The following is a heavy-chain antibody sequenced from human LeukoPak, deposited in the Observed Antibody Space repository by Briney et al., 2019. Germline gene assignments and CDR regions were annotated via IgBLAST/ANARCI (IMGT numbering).Heavy chain of an antibody. D-gene: IGHD2-2*02. Sequence: GASVKVSCTASGGTFSSYAISWVRQAPGQGLEWMGGIIPIFGTANYAQKFQGRVTITADESTSTAYMELSSLRSEDTAAYYCARYYCSSTSCYRDFNWFDPWGQGTLVTVSS. CDR2: IIPIFGTA. CDR3: ARYYCSSTSCYRDFNWFDP. V-gene: IGHV1-69*13. J-gene: IGHJ5*02. CDR1: GGTFSSYA.